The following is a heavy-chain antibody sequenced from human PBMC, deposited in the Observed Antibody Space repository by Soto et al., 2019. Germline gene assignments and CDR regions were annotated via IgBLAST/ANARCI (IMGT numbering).Heavy chain of an antibody. CDR2: IIPILGIA. CDR3: GRGVNTAMGRYSGWAA. V-gene: IGHV1-69*02. CDR1: GGTFSSYT. Sequence: QVQLVQSGAEVKKPGSSVKVSCKASGGTFSSYTISWVRQAPGQGLEWMGRIIPILGIANYAQKVQGRVTIPGDKARKNADMEVNTRRCGDTAVYYWGRGVNTAMGRYSGWAAWGQGTTVTLSS. J-gene: IGHJ6*02. D-gene: IGHD5-18*01.